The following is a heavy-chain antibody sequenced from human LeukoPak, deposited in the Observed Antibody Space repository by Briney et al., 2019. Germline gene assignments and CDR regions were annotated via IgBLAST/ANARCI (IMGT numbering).Heavy chain of an antibody. J-gene: IGHJ5*02. V-gene: IGHV1-18*01. CDR2: ISAHNGNT. CDR3: ARAEVDYYDSSGYYYP. Sequence: ASVTVSCTASGYTFTSYGISWVRQAPGQGLEWMGWISAHNGNTNYAQKLQGRVTMTTDTSTSTAYMELRSLRSDDTAVYYCARAEVDYYDSSGYYYPWGQGTLVTVSS. CDR1: GYTFTSYG. D-gene: IGHD3-22*01.